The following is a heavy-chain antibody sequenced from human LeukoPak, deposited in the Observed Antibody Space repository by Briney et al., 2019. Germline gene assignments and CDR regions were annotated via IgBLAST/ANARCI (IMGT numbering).Heavy chain of an antibody. Sequence: GASVKVSCKASGYTFNSYGISWVRQATGQGLEWMGRMIPILGIANYAQKFQGRVTITADKSTSTAYMELSSLRSEDTAVYYCARAPSWYYDSSVAFDIWGQGTMVTVSS. D-gene: IGHD3-22*01. CDR2: MIPILGIA. J-gene: IGHJ3*02. CDR3: ARAPSWYYDSSVAFDI. V-gene: IGHV1-69*04. CDR1: GYTFNSYG.